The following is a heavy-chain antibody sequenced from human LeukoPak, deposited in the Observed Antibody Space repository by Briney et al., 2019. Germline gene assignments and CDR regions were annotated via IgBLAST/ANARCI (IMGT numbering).Heavy chain of an antibody. D-gene: IGHD2-15*01. Sequence: GESLKISCQGSGYSFTSYWIGWVRQMPGKGLEWMGVIYPGDSDTRYSPSFRGQVTISADKSISTTYLQWSSLKASDTAMYYCARLGRWYSTVALYYFDYWGQGTLVTVSS. J-gene: IGHJ4*02. CDR3: ARLGRWYSTVALYYFDY. V-gene: IGHV5-51*01. CDR1: GYSFTSYW. CDR2: IYPGDSDT.